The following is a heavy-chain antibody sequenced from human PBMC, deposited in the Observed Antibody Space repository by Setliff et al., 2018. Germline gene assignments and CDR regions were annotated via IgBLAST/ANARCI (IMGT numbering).Heavy chain of an antibody. J-gene: IGHJ6*03. CDR1: GASIREYY. CDR3: VRESAGDESVRHLYYTDV. D-gene: IGHD1-1*01. CDR2: LYYNGGT. V-gene: IGHV4-59*01. Sequence: PSETLSLTCIVSGASIREYYWSWVRQPPGKGLEWIGNLYYNGGTSHNPSFEDRVSISRDTSKNQFSLTVQSVTAADTAVYYCVRESAGDESVRHLYYTDVWGRGTTVTVSS.